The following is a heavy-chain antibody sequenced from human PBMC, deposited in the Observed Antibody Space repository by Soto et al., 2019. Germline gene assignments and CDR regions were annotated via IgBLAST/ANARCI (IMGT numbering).Heavy chain of an antibody. CDR3: ARGSTVNYYGSGTFYYYYYYGMDV. Sequence: SVKVSCKASGGTFSSYAISWVRQAPGQGLEWMGGIIPIFGTANYAQKFQGRVTITADESTSTAYMELSSLRSEDTGVYYCARGSTVNYYGSGTFYYYYYYGMDVWGQGTTVTVSS. J-gene: IGHJ6*02. CDR1: GGTFSSYA. V-gene: IGHV1-69*13. D-gene: IGHD3-10*01. CDR2: IIPIFGTA.